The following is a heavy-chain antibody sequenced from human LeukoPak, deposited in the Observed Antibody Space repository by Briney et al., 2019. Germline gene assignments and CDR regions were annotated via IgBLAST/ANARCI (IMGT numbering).Heavy chain of an antibody. J-gene: IGHJ3*02. Sequence: ASVKVSCKASGYTFTRYYMHWVRQAPGQGLEWMGIISPSGGSTSYAQKFQGRVTMTRDTSTSTVYMELSSLRSEDTAVCYCARVLVEMAIRSAFDIWGQGTMVTVSS. V-gene: IGHV1-46*01. D-gene: IGHD5-24*01. CDR2: ISPSGGST. CDR1: GYTFTRYY. CDR3: ARVLVEMAIRSAFDI.